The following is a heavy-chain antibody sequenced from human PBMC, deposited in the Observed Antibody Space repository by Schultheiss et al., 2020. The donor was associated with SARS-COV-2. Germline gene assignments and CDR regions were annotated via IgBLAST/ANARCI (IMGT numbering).Heavy chain of an antibody. J-gene: IGHJ4*02. Sequence: GGSLRLSCAASGFTVSSNYMSWVRQAPGKGLEWVSVIYSGGSTYYADSVKGRFTISRDNSKNTLYLQMNSLRAEDTAVYYCARERYDSSGYWLDYWGQGTLVTVSS. CDR3: ARERYDSSGYWLDY. CDR2: IYSGGST. D-gene: IGHD3-22*01. CDR1: GFTVSSNY. V-gene: IGHV3-66*01.